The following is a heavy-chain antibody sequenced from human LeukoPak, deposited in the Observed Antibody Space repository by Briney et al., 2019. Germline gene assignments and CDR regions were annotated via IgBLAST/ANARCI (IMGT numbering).Heavy chain of an antibody. J-gene: IGHJ5*02. Sequence: ASVTVSCTASGGTFSSYAISWVRQAPGQGLEWMGGIIPIFGTANYAQKFQGRVTITADESTSTAYMELSSLRSEDTAVYYCAREICSGGSCYRRHLSWFDPWGQGTLVTVSS. V-gene: IGHV1-69*13. CDR1: GGTFSSYA. D-gene: IGHD2-15*01. CDR2: IIPIFGTA. CDR3: AREICSGGSCYRRHLSWFDP.